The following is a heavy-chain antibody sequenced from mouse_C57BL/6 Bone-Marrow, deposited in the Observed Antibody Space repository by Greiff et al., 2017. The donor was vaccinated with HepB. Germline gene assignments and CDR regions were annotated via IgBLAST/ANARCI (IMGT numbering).Heavy chain of an antibody. V-gene: IGHV1-15*01. CDR1: GYTFTDYE. CDR2: IDPETGGT. CDR3: TRRGRRDY. D-gene: IGHD2-12*01. J-gene: IGHJ2*01. Sequence: VQRVESGAELVRPGASVTLSCKASGYTFTDYEMHWVKQTPVHGLEWIGAIDPETGGTAYNQKFKGKAILTADKSSSTAYMELRSLTSEDSAVYYCTRRGRRDYWGQGTTLTVSS.